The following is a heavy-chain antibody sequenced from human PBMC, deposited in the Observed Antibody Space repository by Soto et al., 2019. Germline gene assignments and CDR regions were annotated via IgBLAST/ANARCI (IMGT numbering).Heavy chain of an antibody. J-gene: IGHJ6*02. CDR2: ISYDGSNK. CDR1: GFTFSSYG. Sequence: GGSLRLSCAASGFTFSSYGMHWVRQAPGKGLEWVAVISYDGSNKYYADSVKGRFTISRDNSKNTLYLQMNSLRAEDTAVYYCAKDRGGHDFWSGPYYYYYYGMDVWGQGTTVTVSS. V-gene: IGHV3-30*18. D-gene: IGHD3-3*01. CDR3: AKDRGGHDFWSGPYYYYYYGMDV.